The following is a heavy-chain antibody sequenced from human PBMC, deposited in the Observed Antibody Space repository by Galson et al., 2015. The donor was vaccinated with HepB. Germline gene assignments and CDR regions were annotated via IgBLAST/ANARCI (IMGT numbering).Heavy chain of an antibody. CDR1: GGSISGSSYY. V-gene: IGHV4-39*07. CDR3: AREIGSGWSDDGFEI. CDR2: IYHHGST. Sequence: TCTVSGGSISGSSYYWGWVRQPPGKGLEWLGSIYHHGSTYDNPSLKSRVTISVDTPKNQFSLNLTSVTAADTAIYYCAREIGSGWSDDGFEIWGQGTMVTVSS. J-gene: IGHJ3*02. D-gene: IGHD6-19*01.